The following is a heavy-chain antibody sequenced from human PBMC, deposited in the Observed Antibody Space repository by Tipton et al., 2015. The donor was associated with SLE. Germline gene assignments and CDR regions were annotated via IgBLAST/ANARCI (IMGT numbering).Heavy chain of an antibody. CDR1: GGSISSYY. D-gene: IGHD3-10*01. J-gene: IGHJ4*02. CDR3: ARGMYYYGSGSSYYFDY. Sequence: TLSLTCTVSGGSISSYYWSWIRQPPGKGLEWIGEINHSGSTNYNPSLKSRVTISVDTSKNQFSLKLSSVTAADTAVYYCARGMYYYGSGSSYYFDYWGQGTLVPVSS. CDR2: INHSGST. V-gene: IGHV4-34*01.